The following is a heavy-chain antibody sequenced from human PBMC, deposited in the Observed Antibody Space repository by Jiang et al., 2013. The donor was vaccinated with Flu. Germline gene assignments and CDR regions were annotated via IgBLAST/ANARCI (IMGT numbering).Heavy chain of an antibody. CDR3: AKSITAAAVRLFDY. CDR1: GFTFSSYS. Sequence: VQLLESGGGLVQPGGSLRLSCAASGFTFSSYSMSWVRQAPGKGLEWVSSITYNGDNTYYADSVKGRFTISRDNAKNTLFLQMKGLRAEDTAVYYCAKSITAAAVRLFDYWGQGTLVTVSS. CDR2: ITYNGDNT. V-gene: IGHV3-23*01. J-gene: IGHJ4*02. D-gene: IGHD6-13*01.